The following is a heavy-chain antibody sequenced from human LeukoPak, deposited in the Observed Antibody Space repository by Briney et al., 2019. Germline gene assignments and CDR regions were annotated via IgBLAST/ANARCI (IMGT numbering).Heavy chain of an antibody. Sequence: SETLSLTCTVSGGSISSDAYYWGRIRQPPKKGLEWIGTIYHSGSTYLNPSLRSRLTISVDTSKNQFSLNLSSVTAADTAVYYCARLDGAWGYFDYWGQGTLVTVSS. J-gene: IGHJ4*02. CDR3: ARLDGAWGYFDY. CDR1: GGSISSDAYY. CDR2: IYHSGST. V-gene: IGHV4-39*01. D-gene: IGHD3-16*01.